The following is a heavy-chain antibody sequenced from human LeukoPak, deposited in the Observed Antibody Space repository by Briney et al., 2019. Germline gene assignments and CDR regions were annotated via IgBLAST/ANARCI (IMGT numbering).Heavy chain of an antibody. CDR3: ARHEWGLKSWFDP. D-gene: IGHD2-21*01. V-gene: IGHV4-59*08. J-gene: IGHJ5*02. CDR1: GGSISSYY. Sequence: SETLSLTCTVSGGSISSYYWSWIRQPPGKGLEWIGCIYYSGSTNYNPSLKSRVTISVDTSKNQFSLKLSSVTAADTAVYYCARHEWGLKSWFDPWGQGTLVTVSS. CDR2: IYYSGST.